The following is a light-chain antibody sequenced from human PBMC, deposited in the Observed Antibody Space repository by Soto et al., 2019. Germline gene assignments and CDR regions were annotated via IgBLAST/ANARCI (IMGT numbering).Light chain of an antibody. V-gene: IGKV1-9*01. CDR2: AAS. CDR1: QGIGSY. CDR3: QQLNNYPRT. J-gene: IGKJ4*01. Sequence: DIQVTQSPSFLSASLGDRVTITCRASQGIGSYLAWYQKKPGKAPRLLIYAASTLQSVVPSRFSGSGSDTEFTLTISSMQPEDCAAYYCQQLNNYPRTFGGGTKVDIK.